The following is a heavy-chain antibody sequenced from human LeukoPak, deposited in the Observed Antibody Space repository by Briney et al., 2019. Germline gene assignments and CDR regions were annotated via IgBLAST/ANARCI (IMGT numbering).Heavy chain of an antibody. CDR1: GFTFSSYD. V-gene: IGHV3-13*01. CDR2: IGTAGDT. J-gene: IGHJ4*02. D-gene: IGHD4-23*01. CDR3: ASLYYGGNNFDY. Sequence: PGGSLRLSCAASGFTFSSYDMHWVRQATGKGLEWVSAIGTAGDTYYPGSVKGRFTISRENAKNSLYLQMNSLRAEDTAVYYCASLYYGGNNFDYWGQGTLVTVSS.